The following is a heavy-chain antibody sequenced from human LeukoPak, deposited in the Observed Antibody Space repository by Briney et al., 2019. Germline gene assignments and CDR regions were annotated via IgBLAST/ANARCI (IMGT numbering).Heavy chain of an antibody. CDR2: ISYDGSNK. Sequence: PGRSLRLSCAASGFTFSSYGMHWVRQAPGKGLEGVAVISYDGSNKYYADSVKGRFTISRDNSKNTLYLQMNSLRAEDTAVYYCAKDLEVAGAFDIWGQGTMVTVSS. J-gene: IGHJ3*02. D-gene: IGHD6-19*01. CDR1: GFTFSSYG. CDR3: AKDLEVAGAFDI. V-gene: IGHV3-30*18.